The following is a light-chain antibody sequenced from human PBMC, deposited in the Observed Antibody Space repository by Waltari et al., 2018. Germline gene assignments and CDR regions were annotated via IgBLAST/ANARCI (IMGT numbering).Light chain of an antibody. CDR3: QQHGTLPAT. Sequence: EIVLPQSPGTASLSPGERVTPSCRASQTVGSSSLAWYQQKPGQAPRLVIYRASRRATGIPDRFSGSGSGTDFSLTISRLEPEDFAVYYCQQHGTLPATFGQGTKVEIK. CDR1: QTVGSSS. V-gene: IGKV3-20*01. CDR2: RAS. J-gene: IGKJ1*01.